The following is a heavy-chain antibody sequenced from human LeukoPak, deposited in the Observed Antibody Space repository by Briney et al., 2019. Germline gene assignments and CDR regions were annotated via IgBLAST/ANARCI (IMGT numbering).Heavy chain of an antibody. J-gene: IGHJ5*02. Sequence: SVKVSCKASGDTFSSYAISWVRQAPGQGLEWMGGIIPIFGTANYAQKFQGRVTITTDESTSTAYMELSSLRSEDTAVYYCARAREMATVNWFDPWGQGTLVTVSS. D-gene: IGHD5-24*01. V-gene: IGHV1-69*05. CDR3: ARAREMATVNWFDP. CDR1: GDTFSSYA. CDR2: IIPIFGTA.